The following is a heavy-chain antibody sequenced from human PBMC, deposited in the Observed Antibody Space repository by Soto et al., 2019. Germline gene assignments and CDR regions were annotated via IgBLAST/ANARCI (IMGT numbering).Heavy chain of an antibody. CDR1: GETFSFYT. Sequence: QVQLVQSGTEVKKPGSSVKVSCKASGETFSFYTINWVRQAPGLGLEWVGRINPIVSMSNYAQKFQGRVSITTDKNTSTAYRGLRRLRPVDTVMYFCAASYGPESRDFDYWGQRALVTVSS. CDR2: INPIVSMS. J-gene: IGHJ4*02. V-gene: IGHV1-69*02. D-gene: IGHD3-10*01. CDR3: AASYGPESRDFDY.